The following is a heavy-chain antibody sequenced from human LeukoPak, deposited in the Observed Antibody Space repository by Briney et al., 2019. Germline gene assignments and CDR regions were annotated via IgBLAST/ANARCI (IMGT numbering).Heavy chain of an antibody. Sequence: SETLSLTCTVSGGSISSYYWSWIRQPPGKGLEWIGYIYYSGSTNYNPSLKSRVTISADTSKNQFSLKLTSVTAADTAVYYCAREYYGSGSYIIDYWGQGTLVTVSS. D-gene: IGHD3-10*01. CDR1: GGSISSYY. J-gene: IGHJ4*02. CDR2: IYYSGST. CDR3: AREYYGSGSYIIDY. V-gene: IGHV4-59*01.